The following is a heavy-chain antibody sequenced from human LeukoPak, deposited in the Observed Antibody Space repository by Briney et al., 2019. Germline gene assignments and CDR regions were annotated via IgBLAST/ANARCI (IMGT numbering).Heavy chain of an antibody. J-gene: IGHJ5*02. V-gene: IGHV4-39*07. CDR3: ARVMAARREDLNWFDT. D-gene: IGHD6-6*01. CDR1: GGSISSSGSY. CDR2: IYYSGNT. Sequence: PSETLSLTCTVSGGSISSSGSYWGWIRQPPGKGLEWIGSIYYSGNTYNPSLKSRVTISVDTSKNQFSLNLTSVNAADTAMYYCARVMAARREDLNWFDTWGQGTQVTVS.